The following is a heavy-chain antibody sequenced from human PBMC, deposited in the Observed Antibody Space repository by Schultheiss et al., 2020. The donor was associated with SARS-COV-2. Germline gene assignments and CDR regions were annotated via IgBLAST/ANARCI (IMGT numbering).Heavy chain of an antibody. D-gene: IGHD2-15*01. V-gene: IGHV4-61*05. CDR3: ARAVGVVAATRLDY. J-gene: IGHJ4*02. CDR2: IYYSGST. Sequence: SETLSLTCTVSGGSISSSSYYWSWIRQPPGKGLEWIGYIYYSGSTNYNPSLKSRVTISVDTSKNQFSLKLSSVTAADTAVYYCARAVGVVAATRLDYWGQGTLVTVSS. CDR1: GGSISSSSYY.